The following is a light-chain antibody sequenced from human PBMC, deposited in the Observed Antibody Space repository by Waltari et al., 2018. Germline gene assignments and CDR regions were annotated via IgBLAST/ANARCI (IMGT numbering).Light chain of an antibody. CDR2: GAS. Sequence: EIVLTQSPGTLSLSPGERATLSCRASQSVSSSYLAWYQQKPGQAPRLLIYGASSRATGIPDRFSGSGSGTDFTLTISRLEPEDFAVYYCQRYGSSHMYTFGQGTKLEIK. CDR3: QRYGSSHMYT. V-gene: IGKV3-20*01. J-gene: IGKJ2*01. CDR1: QSVSSSY.